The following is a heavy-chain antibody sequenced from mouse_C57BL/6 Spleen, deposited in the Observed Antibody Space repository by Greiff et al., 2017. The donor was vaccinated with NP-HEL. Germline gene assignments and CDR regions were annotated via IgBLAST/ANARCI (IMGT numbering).Heavy chain of an antibody. CDR2: FHPYNDDT. CDR3: ARGYYGSSFYAMDY. CDR1: GYTFTTYP. Sequence: VQLQQSGAELVKPGASVKMSCKASGYTFTTYPIAWMKQNPGKSLEWIGNFHPYNDDTKYNEKFKGKATLTVEKSSSTVYLELSRLTSDDSAVYYCARGYYGSSFYAMDYWGQGTSVTVSS. D-gene: IGHD1-1*01. J-gene: IGHJ4*01. V-gene: IGHV1-47*01.